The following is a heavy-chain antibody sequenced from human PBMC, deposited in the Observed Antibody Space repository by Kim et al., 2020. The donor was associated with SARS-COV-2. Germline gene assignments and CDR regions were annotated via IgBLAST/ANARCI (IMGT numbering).Heavy chain of an antibody. V-gene: IGHV4-34*01. CDR3: ARQGSGSGTHGALHI. J-gene: IGHJ3*02. CDR1: VRSFSGYF. CDR2: TDPSGDT. Sequence: SETLSLTCAVYVRSFSGYFWTWIRQVPGKGLEWIGETDPSGDTRYNPSLQSRVSISVDTSKNQFSLKLISVTSADTAVYYCARQGSGSGTHGALHIWGPG. D-gene: IGHD3-10*01.